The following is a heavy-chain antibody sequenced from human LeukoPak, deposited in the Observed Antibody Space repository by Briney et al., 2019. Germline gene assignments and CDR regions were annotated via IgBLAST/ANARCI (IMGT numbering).Heavy chain of an antibody. J-gene: IGHJ4*02. CDR1: GFTSSSYW. Sequence: GGSLRLSCAASGFTSSSYWMSWVRQAPGKGLEWVANIKEDGSEKFYVDSLKGRFTIFRDNAENSLYPLMNSLRADDTAVYYCARDKIVGATIFDYWGQGTLVTVSS. D-gene: IGHD1-26*01. V-gene: IGHV3-7*01. CDR2: IKEDGSEK. CDR3: ARDKIVGATIFDY.